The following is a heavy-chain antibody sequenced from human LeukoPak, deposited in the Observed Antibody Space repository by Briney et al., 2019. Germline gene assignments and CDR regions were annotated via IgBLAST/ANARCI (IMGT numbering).Heavy chain of an antibody. Sequence: GGSLRLSCAASGFTFSSYSMNWVRQAPGKGLEWVSYISSSSTIYYADSVKGRFTISRDNSKNTLYLQMNSLRAEDTAVYYCAKQYCSGASCYSGDYFDYWGQGTLVTVSS. V-gene: IGHV3-48*01. J-gene: IGHJ4*02. CDR3: AKQYCSGASCYSGDYFDY. CDR2: ISSSSTI. D-gene: IGHD2-15*01. CDR1: GFTFSSYS.